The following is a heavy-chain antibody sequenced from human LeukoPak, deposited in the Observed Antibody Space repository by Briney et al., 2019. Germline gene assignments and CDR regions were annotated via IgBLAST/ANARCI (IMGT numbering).Heavy chain of an antibody. J-gene: IGHJ3*02. CDR1: GXTFSRNA. Sequence: PGGSLRLSCSASGXTFSRNAMHWVRQAPGKGLEYVSGISSNGGSTYYAGSVKGRFTISRDNSKNTLYLQMSSLRPEDTAVFYCVKDMGNDYGDFDAFDIWGQGTMVTVSS. V-gene: IGHV3-64D*09. CDR3: VKDMGNDYGDFDAFDI. D-gene: IGHD4-17*01. CDR2: ISSNGGST.